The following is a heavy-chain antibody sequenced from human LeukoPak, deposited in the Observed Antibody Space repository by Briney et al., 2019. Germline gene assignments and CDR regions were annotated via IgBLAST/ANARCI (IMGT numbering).Heavy chain of an antibody. D-gene: IGHD6-19*01. CDR1: GFTFSSYG. V-gene: IGHV3-30*02. CDR2: IRYDESNK. Sequence: GGSLRLSCAASGFTFSSYGMHWVRQAPGKGLEWVAFIRYDESNKYYADSVKGRCTISRDNSKNTLYLQVNSLRAEDTAVYYCAKDLRRSSGASDAFDCWGQGTLVTVSS. J-gene: IGHJ4*02. CDR3: AKDLRRSSGASDAFDC.